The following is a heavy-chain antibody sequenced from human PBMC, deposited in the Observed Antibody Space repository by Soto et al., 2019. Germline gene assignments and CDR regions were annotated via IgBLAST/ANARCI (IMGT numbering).Heavy chain of an antibody. V-gene: IGHV3-33*01. J-gene: IGHJ4*02. CDR3: ARDDDYGDNGLDY. D-gene: IGHD4-17*01. CDR2: IGSDGRRA. CDR1: GFTFGRHG. Sequence: QVQLVESGGGVVQPGGSLRLSCAASGFTFGRHGMHWVRQAPGKGLEWVAGIGSDGRRASYADSVKGRFTISRDNGQNTLYLQMNSLRAEEKAVYYCARDDDYGDNGLDYWGQGTLVTVSS.